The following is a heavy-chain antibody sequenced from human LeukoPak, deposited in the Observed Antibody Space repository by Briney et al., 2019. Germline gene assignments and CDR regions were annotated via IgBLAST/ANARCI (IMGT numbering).Heavy chain of an antibody. CDR3: ARHYGP. V-gene: IGHV4-59*04. CDR1: DGSISGYC. Sequence: SETLSLTGAGSDGSISGYCWSWIPQPPGKGLEWIGYIYDSGSTYYNPSLKSRVTISVDTSKNQFSLKLNSVTAADTAVYYCARHYGPWGQGTLVTVSS. CDR2: IYDSGST. J-gene: IGHJ5*02. D-gene: IGHD3-16*01.